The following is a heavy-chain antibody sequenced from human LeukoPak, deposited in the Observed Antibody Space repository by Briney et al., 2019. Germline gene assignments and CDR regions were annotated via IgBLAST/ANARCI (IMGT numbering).Heavy chain of an antibody. D-gene: IGHD3-10*01. V-gene: IGHV4-31*03. CDR1: GGSISSGGYY. J-gene: IGHJ4*02. CDR2: IYYSGSA. CDR3: ARVNYGSATKEDY. Sequence: SSETLSLTCTVSGGSISSGGYYWSWIRQHPGKGLEWIGYIYYSGSAYYNPSLKSRVTISVDTSENQSSLKLSSVTAADTAVYYCARVNYGSATKEDYWGQGTLVTVSS.